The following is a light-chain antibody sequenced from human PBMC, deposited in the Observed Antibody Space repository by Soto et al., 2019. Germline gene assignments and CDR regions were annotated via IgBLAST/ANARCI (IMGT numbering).Light chain of an antibody. Sequence: EIVMTQSPATLSVSPGERATLSCRASQSVSSNLAWYQQKPGQAPRLLIHGASTRATDIPSRFSGSGSGTEFTLTISRLQSEDFAVYYCQQYNNWRTFGQGTKVEIK. CDR3: QQYNNWRT. CDR1: QSVSSN. V-gene: IGKV3-15*01. J-gene: IGKJ1*01. CDR2: GAS.